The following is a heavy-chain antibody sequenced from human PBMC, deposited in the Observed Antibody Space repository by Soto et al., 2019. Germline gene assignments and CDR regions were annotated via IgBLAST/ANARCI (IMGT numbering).Heavy chain of an antibody. CDR2: IYYSGST. CDR3: ARAEVYYDAWSGYPASVSSGMYGLDV. CDR1: GGSISSGGYY. D-gene: IGHD3-3*01. J-gene: IGHJ6*02. V-gene: IGHV4-31*02. Sequence: SENLSLTCTVSGGSISSGGYYWSWIRQHPGKGLEWIGYIYYSGSTYYNQSLKSRVTISVDTPKNQFSLQLSSVTAADTSVYYCARAEVYYDAWSGYPASVSSGMYGLDVWGQGTTVTVSS.